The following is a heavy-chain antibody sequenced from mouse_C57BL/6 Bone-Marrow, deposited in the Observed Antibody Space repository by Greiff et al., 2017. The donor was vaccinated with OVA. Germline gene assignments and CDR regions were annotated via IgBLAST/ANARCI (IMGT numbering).Heavy chain of an antibody. CDR2: IRSKSNNYAT. J-gene: IGHJ2*01. Sequence: DVKLVESGGGLVQPKGSLKLSCAASGFSFNTYAMNWVRQAPGKGLEWVARIRSKSNNYATYYADSVKDRFTISRDDSESMLYLQMNNLKTEDTAMYYCVRQKLGRGYFDYWGQGTTLTVSS. CDR1: GFSFNTYA. D-gene: IGHD4-1*01. CDR3: VRQKLGRGYFDY. V-gene: IGHV10-1*01.